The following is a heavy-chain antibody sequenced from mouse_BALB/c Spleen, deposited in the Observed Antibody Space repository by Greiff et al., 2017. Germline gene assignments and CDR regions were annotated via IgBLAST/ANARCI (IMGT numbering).Heavy chain of an antibody. CDR1: GYSITSDYA. CDR3: ARSKGYYYGSSPYAMDY. J-gene: IGHJ4*01. Sequence: EVQLQQSGPGLVKPSQSLSLTCTVTGYSITSDYAWNWIRQFPGNKLEWMGYISYSGSTSYNPSLKSRISITRDTSKNQFFLQLNSVTTEDTATYYCARSKGYYYGSSPYAMDYWGQGTSVTVSS. D-gene: IGHD1-1*01. CDR2: ISYSGST. V-gene: IGHV3-2*02.